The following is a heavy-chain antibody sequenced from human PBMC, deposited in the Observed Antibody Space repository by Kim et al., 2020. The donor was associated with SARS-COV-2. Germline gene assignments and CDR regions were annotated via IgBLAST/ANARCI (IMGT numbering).Heavy chain of an antibody. CDR1: GGSVSSGDYY. J-gene: IGHJ4*02. Sequence: SETLSLTCTVSGGSVSSGDYYWSWIRQPPGKGLEWIGYSYYSGPTNYNPSLKSRVTISADTSKNQFSLRLSSVTAADTAVYYCARLSVALDYWGQGTLVTVSS. CDR2: SYYSGPT. CDR3: ARLSVALDY. V-gene: IGHV4-61*08. D-gene: IGHD3-16*02.